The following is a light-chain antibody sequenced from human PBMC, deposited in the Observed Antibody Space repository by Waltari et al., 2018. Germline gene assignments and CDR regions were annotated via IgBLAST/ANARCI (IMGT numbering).Light chain of an antibody. CDR1: RMDVGGYNL. Sequence: QSALTQPPSASGSPGQTVTISCTRPRMDVGGYNLVPWYQQHPGKAPKLMIYEVSKRPSGVPDRFSGSKSGNTASLTVSGLQAEDEADFYCSSFTGSNNWVFGGGTKVTVL. J-gene: IGLJ3*02. V-gene: IGLV2-8*01. CDR2: EVS. CDR3: SSFTGSNNWV.